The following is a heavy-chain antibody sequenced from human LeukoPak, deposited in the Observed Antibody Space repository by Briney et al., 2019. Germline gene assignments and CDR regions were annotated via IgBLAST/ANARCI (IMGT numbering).Heavy chain of an antibody. CDR2: IIPVIGLH. J-gene: IGHJ4*02. CDR3: ARAEGSSGCYPQW. V-gene: IGHV1-69*04. D-gene: IGHD6-19*01. Sequence: SVKVSCQASGGTFTSHAISWVRPAAGQGREWMGRIIPVIGLHYVAQKLQGRITITANESTTTAYMELRDLTSDDTAVYYCARAEGSSGCYPQWWGQGTLVTVSS. CDR1: GGTFTSHA.